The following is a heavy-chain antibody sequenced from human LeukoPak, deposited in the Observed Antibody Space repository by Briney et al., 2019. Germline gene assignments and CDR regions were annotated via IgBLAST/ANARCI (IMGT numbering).Heavy chain of an antibody. CDR3: SRSFGGNPPGWYFDL. CDR2: IFYSGST. V-gene: IGHV4-39*01. J-gene: IGHJ2*01. D-gene: IGHD4-23*01. CDR1: GGSISSSNYY. Sequence: ESSETLSLTCTVSGGSISSSNYYWGWIRQPPGKGLEWIASIFYSGSTYYNASLKSRVSISVDTSNNQFSLKLTSVTAANTAVYYCSRSFGGNPPGWYFDLWGRGTLVTVSS.